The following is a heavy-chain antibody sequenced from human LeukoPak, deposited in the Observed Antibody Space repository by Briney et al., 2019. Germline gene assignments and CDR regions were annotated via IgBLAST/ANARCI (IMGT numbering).Heavy chain of an antibody. CDR3: AKDWIQFNRVFDCFDS. CDR2: IGNTET. V-gene: IGHV3-23*01. D-gene: IGHD5-18*01. J-gene: IGHJ4*02. Sequence: PGGSLRLSCATSGFPFETNAMSWVRQAPGKGLEWVATIGNTETFYADSVTGRFTISRDNSKNTVNLQMNRLRVEDTAIYNCAKDWIQFNRVFDCFDSWGQGTLVTVSS. CDR1: GFPFETNA.